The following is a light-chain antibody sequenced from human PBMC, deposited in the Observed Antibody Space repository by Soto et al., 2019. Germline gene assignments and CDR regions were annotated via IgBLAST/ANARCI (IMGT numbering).Light chain of an antibody. CDR1: SSDVGGYNY. Sequence: QSALTQPASVSGSPGQSITISCTGTSSDVGGYNYVSWYQQHPGKAPKLMIYDVSNRPSGVYNRFSGSKSGNTASLTISGLQAEDEADYYCCSYTISRPLVFCGGTKLTVL. V-gene: IGLV2-14*01. CDR2: DVS. J-gene: IGLJ2*01. CDR3: CSYTISRPLV.